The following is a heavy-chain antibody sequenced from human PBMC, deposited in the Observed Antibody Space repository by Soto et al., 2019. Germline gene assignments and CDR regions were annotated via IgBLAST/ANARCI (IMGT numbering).Heavy chain of an antibody. D-gene: IGHD5-18*01. J-gene: IGHJ3*02. CDR3: ARKVDTAMVGAFDI. CDR2: INAGNGNT. CDR1: GYTFTSYA. V-gene: IGHV1-3*01. Sequence: ASVKVSCKASGYTFTSYAMHWVRQAPGQRLEWMGWINAGNGNTKYSQKFQGRVTITRDTSTSTVYMELSSLRSEDTAVYYCARKVDTAMVGAFDIWGQGTMVTVSS.